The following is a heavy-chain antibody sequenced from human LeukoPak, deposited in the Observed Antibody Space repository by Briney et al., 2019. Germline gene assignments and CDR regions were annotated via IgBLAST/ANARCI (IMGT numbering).Heavy chain of an antibody. CDR1: GFTFSSYS. CDR2: IASSSSYI. Sequence: NPGGSLRLSCAASGFTFSSYSMNWVRQAPGKGLEWVSSIASSSSYIYYADSVKGRFTISRDNAKNSLFLQMNSLRAEDTAVYYCARDTSGWFPLDYWGQGTLVTVSS. J-gene: IGHJ4*02. V-gene: IGHV3-21*06. CDR3: ARDTSGWFPLDY. D-gene: IGHD6-19*01.